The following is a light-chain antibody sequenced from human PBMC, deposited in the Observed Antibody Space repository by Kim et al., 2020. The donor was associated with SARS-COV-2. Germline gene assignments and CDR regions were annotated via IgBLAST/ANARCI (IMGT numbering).Light chain of an antibody. J-gene: IGKJ2*01. CDR2: RAS. CDR3: QQYNSYSYT. CDR1: QSISTW. V-gene: IGKV1-5*03. Sequence: DIQMTQSPSALSASVGDRVTITCRASQSISTWLAWYQQKPGKAPKLLIYRASSLEGGVPSRFSGSGSGTEFTLTISSLQPDDFATYYCQQYNSYSYTFGQGTNVDI.